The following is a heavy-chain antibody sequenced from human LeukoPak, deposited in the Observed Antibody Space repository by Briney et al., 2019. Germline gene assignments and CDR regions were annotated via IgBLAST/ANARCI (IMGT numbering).Heavy chain of an antibody. J-gene: IGHJ4*02. CDR2: ISDSGGNT. D-gene: IGHD3-22*01. CDR1: GFTFTTYA. CDR3: AKDGPAQLTMIVVVALGY. Sequence: GGSLRLSCAASGFTFTTYAMSWVRQAPGKGLEWVSGISDSGGNTYYADSVKGRFTISRDNSKNTLYLQMNSLRAEDTAVYYCAKDGPAQLTMIVVVALGYWGQGTLVTVSS. V-gene: IGHV3-23*01.